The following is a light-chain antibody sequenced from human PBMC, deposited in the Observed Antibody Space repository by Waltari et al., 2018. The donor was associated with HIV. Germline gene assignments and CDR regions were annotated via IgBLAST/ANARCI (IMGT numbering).Light chain of an antibody. CDR2: WAS. V-gene: IGKV4-1*01. J-gene: IGKJ2*01. Sequence: DIVMTQSPDSLAVSLGERDTINCKSSPSVLYSSNKKHYLAWYQQKPGQPPKLLIYWASTRESWVPDRFSGRGSGTDFTLTISRLQAEDVTVYHCQQYYNTPYTFGQGTKLEIK. CDR1: PSVLYSSNKKHY. CDR3: QQYYNTPYT.